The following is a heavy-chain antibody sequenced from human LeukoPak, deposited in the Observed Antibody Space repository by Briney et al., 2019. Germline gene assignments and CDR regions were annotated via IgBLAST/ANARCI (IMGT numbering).Heavy chain of an antibody. Sequence: GGSLRLSCAASGFTFSDYYMSWIRQAPGKGLEWVSYISSSGSTIYYADSVKGRFTISRDNAKNSLYLQMNSLRAEDTAVYYCARDRDIVVVVAASLDHWGQGTLVTVSS. J-gene: IGHJ4*02. D-gene: IGHD2-15*01. CDR1: GFTFSDYY. CDR2: ISSSGSTI. CDR3: ARDRDIVVVVAASLDH. V-gene: IGHV3-11*04.